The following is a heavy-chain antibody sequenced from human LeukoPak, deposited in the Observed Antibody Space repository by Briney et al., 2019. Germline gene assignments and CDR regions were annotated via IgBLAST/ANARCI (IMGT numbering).Heavy chain of an antibody. CDR3: AKGRTTYYFGSGSFDLDY. CDR2: ISGSGDTT. CDR1: GFTFNIYA. D-gene: IGHD3-10*01. J-gene: IGHJ4*02. Sequence: GGSLRLSCAASGFTFNIYAMSWVSQAPGKGLEWVAAISGSGDTTYYADSVKGRFTISRDNFKNTVYLQINSLRPGDTAVFYCAKGRTTYYFGSGSFDLDYWGQGNLVTVSS. V-gene: IGHV3-23*01.